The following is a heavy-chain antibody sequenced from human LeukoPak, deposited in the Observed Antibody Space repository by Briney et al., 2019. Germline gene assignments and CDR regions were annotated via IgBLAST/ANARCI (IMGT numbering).Heavy chain of an antibody. CDR2: TYTGGNS. Sequence: GGSLRLSCAASGFTVSSIHMVWVRQAPGKGLEWVSVTYTGGNSYYADSVKGRFIISRDNAKNTLYLQMNSLRVEDTAVYYCARGRPHGNDYWGQGTLVTVSS. CDR3: ARGRPHGNDY. V-gene: IGHV3-53*01. D-gene: IGHD4-23*01. CDR1: GFTVSSIH. J-gene: IGHJ4*02.